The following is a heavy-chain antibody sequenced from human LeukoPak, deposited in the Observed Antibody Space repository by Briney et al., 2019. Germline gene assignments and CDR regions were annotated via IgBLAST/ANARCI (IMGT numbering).Heavy chain of an antibody. CDR3: ARETSTTYDRAIDI. Sequence: SETLSLTCTVSGGDSINNCFWSWIRQPAGKGLEWIGRMYTSGITNYSPSLKSRVTMSIDTSKNQISLNLTSVTAADTAMYYCARETSTTYDRAIDIWGQGTMVTVSS. V-gene: IGHV4-4*07. CDR1: GGDSINNCF. CDR2: MYTSGIT. D-gene: IGHD1-26*01. J-gene: IGHJ3*02.